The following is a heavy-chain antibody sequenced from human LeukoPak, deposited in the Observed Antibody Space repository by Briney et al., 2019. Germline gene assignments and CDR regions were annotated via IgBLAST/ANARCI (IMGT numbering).Heavy chain of an antibody. CDR3: ARDRQCELSPGYYYYYGMDV. D-gene: IGHD1-26*01. CDR1: GFTFSNNY. Sequence: GGSLRLSCAASGFTFSNNYMSWVRQAPGKGLVWVSRINSGGSSTYYADSVKGRFTISRDNAKKTLYLQMNSLRAEDTAVYYCARDRQCELSPGYYYYYGMDVWGQGTTVTVSS. V-gene: IGHV3-74*01. J-gene: IGHJ6*02. CDR2: INSGGSST.